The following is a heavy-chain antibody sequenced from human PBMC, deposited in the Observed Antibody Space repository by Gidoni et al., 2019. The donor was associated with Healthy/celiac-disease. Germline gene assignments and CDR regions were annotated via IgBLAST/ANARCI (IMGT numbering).Heavy chain of an antibody. V-gene: IGHV3-49*05. J-gene: IGHJ3*02. Sequence: EVQLVESGGGLVKPGRSLRLSCTAAGFTFGAYAMGWFRQAPGKGLAWVGFIRSKAYGGKTEYAASVKGRFTISRDDSKSIAYLQMNSLKTEDTAVYYCTSPTVVVAAPDAFDIWGQGTMVTVSS. CDR2: IRSKAYGGKT. CDR3: TSPTVVVAAPDAFDI. CDR1: GFTFGAYA. D-gene: IGHD2-15*01.